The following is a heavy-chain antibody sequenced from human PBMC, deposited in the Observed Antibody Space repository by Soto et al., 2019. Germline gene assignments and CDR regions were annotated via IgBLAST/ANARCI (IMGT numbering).Heavy chain of an antibody. D-gene: IGHD3-9*01. CDR1: GYTFSTYA. V-gene: IGHV1-3*01. Sequence: ASVKVSCKASGYTFSTYALHWVRQAPGQRLEWMGWINVDNGNTKYSEKLQGRVTFRRDTSASTASMEVSSLRSEDTAVYYCARDRDILTGYYPYWGQGTLVTVSS. J-gene: IGHJ4*02. CDR2: INVDNGNT. CDR3: ARDRDILTGYYPY.